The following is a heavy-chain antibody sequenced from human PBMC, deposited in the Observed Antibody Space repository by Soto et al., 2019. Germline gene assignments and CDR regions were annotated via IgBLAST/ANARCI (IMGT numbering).Heavy chain of an antibody. Sequence: QITLKESGPTLVKPTQTLTLTCTFSGFSLSTRGVGVGWIRQPPGKALEWLAPIYWDDDKRYSPSLNSRLTITKDTSKIQEVLTMTNMGHVDTATYYCAHSRPPRLLDHWGQGTLVTVSS. J-gene: IGHJ4*02. CDR2: IYWDDDK. CDR3: AHSRPPRLLDH. V-gene: IGHV2-5*02. D-gene: IGHD6-6*01. CDR1: GFSLSTRGVG.